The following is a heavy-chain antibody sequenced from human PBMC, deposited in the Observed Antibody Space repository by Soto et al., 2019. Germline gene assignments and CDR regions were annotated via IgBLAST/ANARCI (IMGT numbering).Heavy chain of an antibody. CDR1: EYRFTSQT. V-gene: IGHV1-18*01. J-gene: IGHJ1*01. CDR3: ARDLGYYYDSSGFYSYFQY. D-gene: IGHD3-22*01. Sequence: ASVKVSCKASEYRFTSQTIHWVRQAPGQRPEWMGWIIAYNGNTGYTQKLQGRVTITTDTSTSTAYMELRSLRSDDTAVYYCARDLGYYYDSSGFYSYFQYWGQGTLVTVS. CDR2: IIAYNGNT.